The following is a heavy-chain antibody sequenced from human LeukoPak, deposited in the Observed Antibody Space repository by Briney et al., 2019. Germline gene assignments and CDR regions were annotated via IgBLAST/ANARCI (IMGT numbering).Heavy chain of an antibody. CDR2: IRSDGSDK. J-gene: IGHJ1*01. CDR1: GFTFRSYD. D-gene: IGHD2-21*01. V-gene: IGHV3-30*02. CDR3: AKTYCGGECYSTGRHFQN. Sequence: GGSLRLSCAASGFTFRSYDMHWVRQAPGKGLEWVAFIRSDGSDKYYGDSVKGRFTISRYNSKNTLFLEMNSLRSEDTAVYYCAKTYCGGECYSTGRHFQNWGPGFMVTVSS.